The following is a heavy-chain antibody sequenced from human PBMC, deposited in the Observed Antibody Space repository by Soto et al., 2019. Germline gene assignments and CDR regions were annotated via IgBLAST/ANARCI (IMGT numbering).Heavy chain of an antibody. J-gene: IGHJ4*02. CDR2: IYYSGST. CDR3: ARTFSLTSYYFAY. D-gene: IGHD1-20*01. V-gene: IGHV4-39*01. CDR1: GGSISSSSYY. Sequence: QLQLPESGQGLVTPSETLSLTCSVSGGSISSSSYYWGWIRQPPGMGLEWIGSIYYSGSTYYNPSLTSRVTISVDTSKNQFSVKLSSVTAADTAVYYGARTFSLTSYYFAYWCQGTLVTVSS.